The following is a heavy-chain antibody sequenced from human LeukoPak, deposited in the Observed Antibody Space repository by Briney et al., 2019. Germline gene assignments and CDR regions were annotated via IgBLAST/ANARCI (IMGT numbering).Heavy chain of an antibody. V-gene: IGHV3-30-3*01. CDR1: GFTFSSYA. J-gene: IGHJ4*02. CDR3: AKSNVLRFLEWLKHEYYFDY. D-gene: IGHD3-3*01. CDR2: ISYDGSNK. Sequence: PGGSLRLSCAASGFTFSSYAMQWVRQAPGKGLEWVAVISYDGSNKDYADSVKGRFTISRDNSKNTLYLQMNSLRAEDTAVYYCAKSNVLRFLEWLKHEYYFDYWGQGTLVTVSS.